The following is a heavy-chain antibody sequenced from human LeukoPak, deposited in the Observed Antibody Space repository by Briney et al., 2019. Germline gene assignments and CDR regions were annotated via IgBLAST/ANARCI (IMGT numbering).Heavy chain of an antibody. CDR3: ARATGGYYDYFDY. CDR2: VNPNSGGT. Sequence: PEASVKVSCKASGYTFTGYYIHWVRQAPGQGLEWMGWVNPNSGGTNYAQKFQGRVTMTRDTSISTAYMELSRLTSDDTAVYYCARATGGYYDYFDYWGQGTLVTVSS. V-gene: IGHV1-2*02. J-gene: IGHJ4*02. D-gene: IGHD3-22*01. CDR1: GYTFTGYY.